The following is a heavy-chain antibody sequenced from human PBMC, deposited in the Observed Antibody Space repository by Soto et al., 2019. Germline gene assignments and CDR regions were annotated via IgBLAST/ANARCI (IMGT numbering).Heavy chain of an antibody. Sequence: TGGSLRLSCAASGFTFSSYAMHWVRQAPGKGLEWVAVISYDGSNKYYADSVKGRFTISRDNSKNTLYLQMNSLRAEDTAVYYCARDRRDVSPFDYWGQGTLVTVSS. CDR2: ISYDGSNK. J-gene: IGHJ4*02. V-gene: IGHV3-30-3*01. CDR1: GFTFSSYA. D-gene: IGHD3-16*01. CDR3: ARDRRDVSPFDY.